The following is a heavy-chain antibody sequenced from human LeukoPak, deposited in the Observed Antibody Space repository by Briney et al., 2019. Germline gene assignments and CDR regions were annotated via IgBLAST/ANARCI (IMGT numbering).Heavy chain of an antibody. CDR2: ISGSGGST. D-gene: IGHD3-10*01. CDR1: GFTFSSYE. J-gene: IGHJ4*02. V-gene: IGHV3-23*01. Sequence: PGGSLRLSCAASGFTFSSYEMNWVRQAPGKGLEWVSAISGSGGSTYYADSVKGRFTISRDNSKNTLYLQMNSLRAEDTAVYYCAKGSIGELFSIHSLYYFDYWGQGTLVTVSS. CDR3: AKGSIGELFSIHSLYYFDY.